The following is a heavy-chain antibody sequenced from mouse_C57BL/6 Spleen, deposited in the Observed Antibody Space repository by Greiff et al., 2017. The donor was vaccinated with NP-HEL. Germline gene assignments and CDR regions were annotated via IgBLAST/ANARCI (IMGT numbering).Heavy chain of an antibody. Sequence: EVKLVESGGGLVKPGGSLKLSCAASGFTFSSYAMSWVRQTPEKRLEWVATISDGGSYTYYPDNVKGRFTISRDNAKNNLYLQMSHLKSEDTAMYYCARDSGSSYGWFAYWGQGTLVTVSA. D-gene: IGHD1-1*01. CDR2: ISDGGSYT. V-gene: IGHV5-4*01. CDR3: ARDSGSSYGWFAY. J-gene: IGHJ3*01. CDR1: GFTFSSYA.